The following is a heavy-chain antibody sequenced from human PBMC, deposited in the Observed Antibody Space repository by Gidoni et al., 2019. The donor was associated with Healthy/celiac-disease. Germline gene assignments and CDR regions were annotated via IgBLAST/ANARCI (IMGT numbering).Heavy chain of an antibody. Sequence: QVQLVQSGAEVKKPGSSVKVSCKADGGTVGSDAISGVRQAPGQGLEWMGGIIPIFGTANYAQKFQGSVTITADESPSTAYMELSSLRSEDTAVYYCARGVIALREAVVPAATFAFDYWGQGTLVTVSS. CDR3: ARGVIALREAVVPAATFAFDY. J-gene: IGHJ4*02. CDR2: IIPIFGTA. CDR1: GGTVGSDA. V-gene: IGHV1-69*01. D-gene: IGHD2-2*01.